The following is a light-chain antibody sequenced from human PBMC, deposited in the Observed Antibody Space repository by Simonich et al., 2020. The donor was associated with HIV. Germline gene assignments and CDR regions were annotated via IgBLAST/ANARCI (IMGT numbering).Light chain of an antibody. CDR1: QSVSSSY. CDR3: QQRSNWEGT. Sequence: EIVLTQSPGTLSLSPGERATLSCRTSQSVSSSYLAWYQQKPGQAPRLLIYGPSTRATGIPARFSGTGSGTDFTLTISSLEPEDFAVYYCQQRSNWEGTFGGGTKVEIK. CDR2: GPS. J-gene: IGKJ4*01. V-gene: IGKV3D-20*02.